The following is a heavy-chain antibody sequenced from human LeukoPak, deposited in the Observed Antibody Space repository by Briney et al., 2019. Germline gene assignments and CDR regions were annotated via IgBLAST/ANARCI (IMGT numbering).Heavy chain of an antibody. V-gene: IGHV2-5*02. CDR3: AHIDPSSWSY. CDR1: GFSLTTSAVG. CDR2: IYGDDDK. J-gene: IGHJ4*01. D-gene: IGHD6-13*01. Sequence: ESGPTLVKPTQTLTLTCTFSGFSLTTSAVGVGWIRQPPVKALEWLVLIYGDDDKRYSPSLKSRLTITKDTSKNQVVLRMTNMDPVDTATYYCAHIDPSSWSYWGHGTLVTVSS.